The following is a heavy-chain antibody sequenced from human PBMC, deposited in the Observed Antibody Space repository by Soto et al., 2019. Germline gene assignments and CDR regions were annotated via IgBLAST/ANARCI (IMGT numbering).Heavy chain of an antibody. D-gene: IGHD2-2*01. CDR3: GRDLTSNANCIDP. CDR1: GDYIHVGGYY. V-gene: IGHV4-30-4*01. Sequence: SETLSLTCSVSGDYIHVGGYYWTWIRQRPGKGLEWMGYIYYTGKTYYNPSLESRLTMSVDRSKNQFSLRLTSVTATDTAVYFCGRDLTSNANCIDPWGQGTLVTVSS. CDR2: IYYTGKT. J-gene: IGHJ5*02.